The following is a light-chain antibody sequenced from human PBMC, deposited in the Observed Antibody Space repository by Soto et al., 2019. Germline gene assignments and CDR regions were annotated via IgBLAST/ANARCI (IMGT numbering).Light chain of an antibody. CDR1: SSNIGAGYD. V-gene: IGLV1-40*01. Sequence: QAVVTQPPSVSGAPGQRVTLSCTGSSSNIGAGYDVHWYQQLPGTAPKLLIYNNNNRPSGVPDRFSGSKSGTSASLAITGLQAEDEADYYCQSYDSSLSGVVFGGGTKVTVL. J-gene: IGLJ2*01. CDR2: NNN. CDR3: QSYDSSLSGVV.